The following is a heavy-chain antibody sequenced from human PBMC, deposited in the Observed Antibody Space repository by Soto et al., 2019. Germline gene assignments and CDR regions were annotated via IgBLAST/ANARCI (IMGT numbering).Heavy chain of an antibody. CDR3: AKAYYDILTGYPLPLYGMDV. CDR1: GFTFSNYA. CDR2: ISVSGTTT. D-gene: IGHD3-9*01. V-gene: IGHV3-23*01. Sequence: EVQLLESGGGLVQPGGSLKLSCADSGFTFSNYAMNWVRQAPGKGLEWVSSISVSGTTTYYADSVEGRFTISRDNSKSTLYLQMNSLRAEDTALYYCAKAYYDILTGYPLPLYGMDVWGQGTTVTVSS. J-gene: IGHJ6*02.